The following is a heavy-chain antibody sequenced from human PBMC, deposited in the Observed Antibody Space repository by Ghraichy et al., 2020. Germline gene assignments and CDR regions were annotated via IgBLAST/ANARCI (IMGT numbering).Heavy chain of an antibody. V-gene: IGHV4-39*01. Sequence: SETLSLTCTVSGGSISSSSYYWGWIRQPPGKGLEWIGSIYYSGSTYYNPSLKSRVTISVDTSKNQFSLKLSSVTAADTAVYYCARPWGVRGATNLYYYYGMDVWGQGTTVTVSS. J-gene: IGHJ6*02. D-gene: IGHD3-10*01. CDR2: IYYSGST. CDR1: GGSISSSSYY. CDR3: ARPWGVRGATNLYYYYGMDV.